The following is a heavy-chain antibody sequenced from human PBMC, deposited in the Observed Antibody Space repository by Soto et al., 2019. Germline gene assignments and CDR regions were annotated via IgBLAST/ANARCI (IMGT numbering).Heavy chain of an antibody. V-gene: IGHV3-53*01. D-gene: IGHD5-18*01. CDR2: IYSGGST. CDR3: AREGASGSYGYDY. Sequence: GGSLRLSCAASGFTVSSNYMSWVRQAPGKGLEWVSVIYSGGSTYYADSVKGRFTISRDNSKNTLYLQMNSLRAEDTAVYYCAREGASGSYGYDYWGQGTLVTVSS. J-gene: IGHJ4*02. CDR1: GFTVSSNY.